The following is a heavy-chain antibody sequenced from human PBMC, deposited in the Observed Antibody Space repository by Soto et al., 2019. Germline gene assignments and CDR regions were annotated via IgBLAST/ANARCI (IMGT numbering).Heavy chain of an antibody. CDR1: GFRFSSSA. CDR2: ISHDHTTN. D-gene: IGHD6-25*01. V-gene: IGHV3-30-3*01. CDR3: ARGHPYSSESGDY. J-gene: IGHJ4*02. Sequence: GGSLILSCAASGFRFSSSAMHWVRQAPGKGLEWVAAISHDHTTNYCADSVKGRFTISRDNSKNTLYLQMNSLRPEDTAVYYCARGHPYSSESGDYWGQGTLVTVSS.